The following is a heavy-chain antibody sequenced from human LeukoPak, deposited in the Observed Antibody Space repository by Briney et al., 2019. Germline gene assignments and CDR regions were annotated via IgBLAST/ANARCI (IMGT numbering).Heavy chain of an antibody. CDR1: GFTFSSYS. CDR3: AKSVEEPDY. D-gene: IGHD1-14*01. Sequence: GGSLRLSCAASGFTFSSYSMIWVRQAPGKGLEWVSYISSSSSTIYYADSVKGRFTISRDNAKNSLYLQMNSLRAEDTAVYYCAKSVEEPDYWGQGTLVTVSS. J-gene: IGHJ4*02. V-gene: IGHV3-48*01. CDR2: ISSSSSTI.